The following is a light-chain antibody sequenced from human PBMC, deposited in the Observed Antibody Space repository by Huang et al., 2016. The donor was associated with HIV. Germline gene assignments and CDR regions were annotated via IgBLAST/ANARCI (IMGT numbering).Light chain of an antibody. CDR1: QSVSTN. V-gene: IGKV3-15*01. CDR3: QQYYDWPPLT. J-gene: IGKJ4*01. CDR2: GTS. Sequence: EIVMTQSPATLSVSPGDRATLSCWASQSVSTNLAWYQQKPGQAPRLLMYGTSNRATGIPARFSGSGSGTEFTLTISSLQSEDFAVYYCQQYYDWPPLTFGGGTKVEIK.